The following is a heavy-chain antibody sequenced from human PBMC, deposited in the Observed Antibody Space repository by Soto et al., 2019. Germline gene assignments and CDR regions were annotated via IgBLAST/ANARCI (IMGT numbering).Heavy chain of an antibody. J-gene: IGHJ4*02. CDR1: GGSISSYY. Sequence: SETLSLTCTVSGGSISSYYWSWIRQPPGKGLEWIGYIYYSGSTNYNPSLKSRVTISVDTSKNQFSLKLSSVTAADTAVYYCARLGSYRYMNFDYWGQGTLVTVSS. CDR3: ARLGSYRYMNFDY. D-gene: IGHD3-16*02. CDR2: IYYSGST. V-gene: IGHV4-59*01.